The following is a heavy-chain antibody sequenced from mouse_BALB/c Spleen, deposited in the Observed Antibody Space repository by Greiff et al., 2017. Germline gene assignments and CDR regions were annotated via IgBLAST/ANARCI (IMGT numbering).Heavy chain of an antibody. Sequence: EVKLQESGGDLVKPGGSLKLSCAASGFTFSSYGMSWVRQTPDKRLEWVATISSGGSYTYYPDSVKGRFTISRDNAKNTLYLQMSSLKSEDTAMYYCARHDYYLDYWGQGTTLTVSS. CDR2: ISSGGSYT. CDR3: ARHDYYLDY. J-gene: IGHJ2*01. CDR1: GFTFSSYG. V-gene: IGHV5-6*01.